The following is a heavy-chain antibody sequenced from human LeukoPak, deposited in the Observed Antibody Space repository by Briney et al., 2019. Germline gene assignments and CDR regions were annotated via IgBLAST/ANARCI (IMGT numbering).Heavy chain of an antibody. Sequence: GGSLGLSCEASGFTFNKYWMNWVRQTPGKGLEWVANIKEDGSEKHYVNSVKGRFTVSRDNDKNSLYLQMNSLGADDTAIYYCAKATVDTCGYRAFDLWGQGTTVTVSS. CDR3: AKATVDTCGYRAFDL. J-gene: IGHJ3*01. D-gene: IGHD3-22*01. CDR1: GFTFNKYW. CDR2: IKEDGSEK. V-gene: IGHV3-7*01.